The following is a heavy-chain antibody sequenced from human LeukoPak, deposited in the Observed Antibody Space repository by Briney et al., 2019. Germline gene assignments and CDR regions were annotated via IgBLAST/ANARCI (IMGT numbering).Heavy chain of an antibody. Sequence: SETLSLTCAVYGGSFSGYYWRWIRQPPGKGLEWIGEINHSGSTNYNPSLKSRVTISVDTSKNQFSLKLSSVTAADTAVYYCARGLNCGGDCYPYSDYGIDVWGQGTTVTVSS. CDR2: INHSGST. CDR3: ARGLNCGGDCYPYSDYGIDV. D-gene: IGHD2-21*02. CDR1: GGSFSGYY. V-gene: IGHV4-34*01. J-gene: IGHJ6*02.